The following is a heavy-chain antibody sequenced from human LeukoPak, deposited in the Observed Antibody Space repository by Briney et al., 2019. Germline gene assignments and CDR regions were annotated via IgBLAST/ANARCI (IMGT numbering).Heavy chain of an antibody. V-gene: IGHV1-2*02. Sequence: ASAKVSCKASGYTFTGYYMHWVRQAPGQGLEWMGWINPNSGGTDYAQRFQGRVTMTRDTSIITAYMELSRLRSDDTAVYYCARDPLMTYGDYGPYFDYWGQGTLVTVSS. CDR3: ARDPLMTYGDYGPYFDY. D-gene: IGHD4-17*01. CDR1: GYTFTGYY. J-gene: IGHJ4*02. CDR2: INPNSGGT.